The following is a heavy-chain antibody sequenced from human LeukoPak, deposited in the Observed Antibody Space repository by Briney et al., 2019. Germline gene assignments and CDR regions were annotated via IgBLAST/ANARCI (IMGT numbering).Heavy chain of an antibody. Sequence: GRSLRLSCAASGFTFRSFAMHWVRQAPGKGLEWVAIISHDGTDKYYADSVKGRFTIPRDNSKNALHLQMNSLRIEDTAVYYCVQRGGLDYWGQGTLVTVSS. D-gene: IGHD3-16*01. CDR3: VQRGGLDY. CDR2: ISHDGTDK. J-gene: IGHJ4*02. CDR1: GFTFRSFA. V-gene: IGHV3-30*03.